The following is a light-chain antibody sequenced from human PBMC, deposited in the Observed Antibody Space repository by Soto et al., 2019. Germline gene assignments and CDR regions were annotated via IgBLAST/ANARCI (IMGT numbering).Light chain of an antibody. CDR3: QQYGSSPIT. J-gene: IGKJ5*01. V-gene: IGKV3-20*01. CDR2: GAS. Sequence: EIVLTQSPGTLSLSPGERATLSCRASQSVSSSYLAWYQQKPGQAPRLLIYGASNRATGIPDRFSGSGSGTDFTLTISRLEPEDFAVYYCQQYGSSPITFGQGTRLRL. CDR1: QSVSSSY.